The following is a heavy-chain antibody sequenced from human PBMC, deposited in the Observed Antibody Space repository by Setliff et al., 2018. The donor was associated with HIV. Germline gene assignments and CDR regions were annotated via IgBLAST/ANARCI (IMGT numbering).Heavy chain of an antibody. Sequence: ASVKVSCKTSGYMFIAYGMSWVRRAPGQGLEWMGWINAGNGNTKYSQKFQGRVTITRDTSASTAYMELSSLRSEDTAVYYCARVQRHSGWYEGNYFDYWGQGTLVTVSS. V-gene: IGHV1-3*01. D-gene: IGHD6-19*01. J-gene: IGHJ4*02. CDR2: INAGNGNT. CDR1: GYMFIAYG. CDR3: ARVQRHSGWYEGNYFDY.